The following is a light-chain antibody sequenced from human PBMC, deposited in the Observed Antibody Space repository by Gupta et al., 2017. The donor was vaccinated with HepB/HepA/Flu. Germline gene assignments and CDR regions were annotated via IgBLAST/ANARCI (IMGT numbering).Light chain of an antibody. CDR3: QQYGSSPPGT. J-gene: IGKJ1*01. CDR1: QSVSSSY. V-gene: IGKV3-20*01. CDR2: GAS. Sequence: EIVLTQSPGTLSLSPGERATLSCRASQSVSSSYVVWYQQKPGQAPRLLIYGASSRATGIPDRFSCSGSGTDFTLTISRLEPEDFAVYYCQQYGSSPPGTFGQGTKVEIK.